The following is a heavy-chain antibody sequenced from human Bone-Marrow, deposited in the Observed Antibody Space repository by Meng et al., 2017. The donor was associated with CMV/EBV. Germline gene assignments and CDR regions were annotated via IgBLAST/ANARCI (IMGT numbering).Heavy chain of an antibody. CDR1: GDSISRDSY. CDR3: ARAVNTIGTHYNYYHGRDV. Sequence: SETLSLTCDVSGDSISRDSYFWGWIRQPPGKGLEWIATVYYSGSTFYNPSLRSRATISKDTSKNQFSLKLSSVTPADTAVYYGARAVNTIGTHYNYYHGRDVWGQGTTVTVSS. D-gene: IGHD1-1*01. CDR2: VYYSGST. V-gene: IGHV4-39*07. J-gene: IGHJ6*02.